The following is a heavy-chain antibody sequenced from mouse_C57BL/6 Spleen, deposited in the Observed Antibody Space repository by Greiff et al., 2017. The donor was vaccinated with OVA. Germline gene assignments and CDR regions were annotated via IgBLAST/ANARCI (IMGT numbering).Heavy chain of an antibody. CDR2: IDPSDSYT. Sequence: QVQLQQPGAELVMPGASVKLSCKASGYTFTSYWMHWVKQRPGQGLEWIGEIDPSDSYTNYNQKFKGKSTLTVDKSSSTAYMQLSSLTSEDSAVYYCARNYYGGFDVWGTVTTVTVSS. CDR1: GYTFTSYW. CDR3: ARNYYGGFDV. D-gene: IGHD1-1*01. J-gene: IGHJ1*03. V-gene: IGHV1-69*01.